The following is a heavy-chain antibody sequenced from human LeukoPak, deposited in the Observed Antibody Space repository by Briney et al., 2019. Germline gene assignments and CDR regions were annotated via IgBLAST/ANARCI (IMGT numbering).Heavy chain of an antibody. CDR3: ARGYYDSSGPGSWFDP. V-gene: IGHV4-30-2*01. Sequence: SETLSLTCAVSGTSISSGAYSWNWIRQPPGQGLEWIGYIFHSGSTYHNPSLKSRLTISVDRSKSRFSLKLNSVTAADTALYYCARGYYDSSGPGSWFDPWGQGTLVTVSS. CDR2: IFHSGST. CDR1: GTSISSGAYS. D-gene: IGHD3-22*01. J-gene: IGHJ5*02.